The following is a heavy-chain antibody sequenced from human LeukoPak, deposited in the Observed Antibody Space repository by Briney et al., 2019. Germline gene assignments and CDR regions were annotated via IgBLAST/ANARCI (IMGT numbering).Heavy chain of an antibody. V-gene: IGHV4-61*02. D-gene: IGHD3-9*01. CDR2: IYTSGST. Sequence: SQTLSLTCTVSGGSISSGSYYWSWIRQPARKGLEWIGRIYTSGSTNYNPSLKSRVTISVDTSKNQFSLKLSSVTAADTAVYYCARIDILTGYFNYWGQGTLVTVSS. CDR1: GGSISSGSYY. J-gene: IGHJ4*02. CDR3: ARIDILTGYFNY.